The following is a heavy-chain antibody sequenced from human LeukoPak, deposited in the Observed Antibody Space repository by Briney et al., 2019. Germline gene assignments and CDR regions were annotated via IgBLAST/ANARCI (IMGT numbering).Heavy chain of an antibody. Sequence: PSETLSLTCTVSGGSISSYYWSWIRQPPGKGLEWIGYIYYSGSTNYNPSLKSRVTISVDTSKNQFSLKLSSVTAADTAVYYCATFTLNCSGGSCYGHRYYYGMDVWGRGTTVTVSS. V-gene: IGHV4-59*01. CDR2: IYYSGST. CDR3: ATFTLNCSGGSCYGHRYYYGMDV. J-gene: IGHJ6*02. D-gene: IGHD2-15*01. CDR1: GGSISSYY.